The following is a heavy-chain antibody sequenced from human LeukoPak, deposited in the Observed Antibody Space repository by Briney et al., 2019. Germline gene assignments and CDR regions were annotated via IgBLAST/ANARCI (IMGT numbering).Heavy chain of an antibody. D-gene: IGHD3-9*01. CDR3: ARTLRYFDWLLLGIDY. J-gene: IGHJ4*02. CDR2: IYYSGST. V-gene: IGHV4-61*01. CDR1: GGSVSSGSYY. Sequence: PSETLSLTCTVSGGSVSSGSYYWSWIRQPPGKGLEWIGYIYYSGSTNYNPSLKSRVTISVDTSENQFSLKLSSVTAADTAVYYCARTLRYFDWLLLGIDYWGQGTLVTVSS.